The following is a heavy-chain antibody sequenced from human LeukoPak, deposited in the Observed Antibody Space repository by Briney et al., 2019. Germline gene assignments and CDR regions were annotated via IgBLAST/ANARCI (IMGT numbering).Heavy chain of an antibody. D-gene: IGHD2-2*01. Sequence: TLSLTCAVSGGSISSGGYSWRWIRQPPGKGLEWIGYIYHSGSTYYNPSLKSRVTISVDRSKNQFSLKLSSVTAADTAVYYCARAEPAASVWFDPWGQGTLVTVSS. V-gene: IGHV4-30-2*01. J-gene: IGHJ5*02. CDR2: IYHSGST. CDR1: GGSISSGGYS. CDR3: ARAEPAASVWFDP.